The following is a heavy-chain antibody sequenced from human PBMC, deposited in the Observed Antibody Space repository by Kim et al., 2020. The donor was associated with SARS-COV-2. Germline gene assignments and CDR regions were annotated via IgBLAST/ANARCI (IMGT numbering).Heavy chain of an antibody. CDR3: AKDQGYSYEGGIN. D-gene: IGHD5-18*01. CDR2: IYSGGSST. V-gene: IGHV3-23*03. CDR1: GFTFSSYA. Sequence: GGSLRLSCAASGFTFSSYAMSWVRQAPGKGLEWVSVIYSGGSSTYYADSVKGRFTISRDNSKNTLYLQMNSLRAEDTAVYYCAKDQGYSYEGGINWGQGTLVTVSS. J-gene: IGHJ4*02.